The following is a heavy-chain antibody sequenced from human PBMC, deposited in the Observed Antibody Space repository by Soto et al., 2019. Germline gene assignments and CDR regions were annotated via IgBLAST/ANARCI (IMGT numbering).Heavy chain of an antibody. Sequence: QVQLVESGGGVVQPGRSLRLSCEASGFTFRSHGMHWVRQAPGKGLEWLAVIWCDGSEKYYADSVKGRFTISRDNSKNTLYLQMNSLTVEDTAVYYCARLSDNKVVDPWGQGTVVTVS. CDR2: IWCDGSEK. D-gene: IGHD1-1*01. CDR3: ARLSDNKVVDP. J-gene: IGHJ5*02. CDR1: GFTFRSHG. V-gene: IGHV3-33*01.